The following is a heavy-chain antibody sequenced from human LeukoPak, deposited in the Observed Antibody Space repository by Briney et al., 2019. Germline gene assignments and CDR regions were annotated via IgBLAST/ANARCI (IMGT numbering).Heavy chain of an antibody. CDR2: ISYDGSNK. D-gene: IGHD3-10*01. J-gene: IGHJ6*02. CDR1: GFTFSSYA. V-gene: IGHV3-30-3*01. Sequence: GGSLRLSCAASGFTFSSYAMHWVRQAPGKGLEWVAVISYDGSNKYYADSVKGRFTISRDNSKNTLYLQMNSLRAEDTAVYYCARKRIKEYYYGMDVWGQGTTVTVSS. CDR3: ARKRIKEYYYGMDV.